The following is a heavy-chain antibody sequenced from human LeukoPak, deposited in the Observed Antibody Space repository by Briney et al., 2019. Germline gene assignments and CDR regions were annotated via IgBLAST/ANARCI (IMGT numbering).Heavy chain of an antibody. Sequence: ASVEVSCKVSGYTLTEFSMHWVRQAPGKGLEWIGGFDPEDGETIYAQELQGRVTMTKDTSTDTAYMELSSLRSEGTAVYYCATWYYYDSSDYYLADYWGQGTLVTVSS. D-gene: IGHD3-22*01. CDR3: ATWYYYDSSDYYLADY. CDR2: FDPEDGET. J-gene: IGHJ4*02. V-gene: IGHV1-24*01. CDR1: GYTLTEFS.